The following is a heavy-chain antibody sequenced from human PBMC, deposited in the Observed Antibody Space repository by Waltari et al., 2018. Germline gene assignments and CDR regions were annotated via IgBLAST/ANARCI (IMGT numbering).Heavy chain of an antibody. V-gene: IGHV3-30-3*01. Sequence: QVQLVESGGGVVQPGRSLRLSWAAHGFTFSSYAMHWSRQAPGKGLEWVAVISYDGSNKYYADSVKGRFTISRDNSKNTLYLQMNSLRAEDTAVYYCAREGPPGTFDYWGQGTLVTVSS. CDR2: ISYDGSNK. J-gene: IGHJ4*02. CDR1: GFTFSSYA. CDR3: AREGPPGTFDY.